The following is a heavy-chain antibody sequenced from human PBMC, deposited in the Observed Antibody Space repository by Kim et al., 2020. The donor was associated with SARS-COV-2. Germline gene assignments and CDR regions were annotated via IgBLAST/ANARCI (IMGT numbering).Heavy chain of an antibody. CDR3: AGSYGSGTFDY. CDR1: GGSISSYY. CDR2: IYYSGST. V-gene: IGHV4-59*13. D-gene: IGHD3-10*01. J-gene: IGHJ4*02. Sequence: SETLSLTCTVSGGSISSYYWSWIRQPPGKGLEWIGYIYYSGSTNYNPSLKSRVTISVDTSKNQFSLKLSSVTAADTAVYYCAGSYGSGTFDYWGQGTLVTVSS.